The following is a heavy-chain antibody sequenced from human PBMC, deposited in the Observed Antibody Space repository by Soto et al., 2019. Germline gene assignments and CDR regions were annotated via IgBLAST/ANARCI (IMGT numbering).Heavy chain of an antibody. D-gene: IGHD3-10*01. CDR3: ARYGSGSHQGYYYYMDV. J-gene: IGHJ6*03. V-gene: IGHV3-11*01. CDR2: ISSSGSTI. CDR1: GFTFSDYY. Sequence: LSLTCAASGFTFSDYYMSWIRQAPGKGLEWVSYISSSGSTIYYADSVKGRFTISRDNAKNSLYLQMNSLRAEDTAVYYCARYGSGSHQGYYYYMDVWGKGTTVTVSS.